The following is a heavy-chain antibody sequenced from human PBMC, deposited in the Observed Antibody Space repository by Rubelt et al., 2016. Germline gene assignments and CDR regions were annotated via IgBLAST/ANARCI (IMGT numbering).Heavy chain of an antibody. CDR1: GFIFSGSA. D-gene: IGHD4-17*01. Sequence: EVQLVESGGDLVQPGGSLRLSCAASGFIFSGSAMHWVRQASGTGLEWVGRIRNKANSYATAYAASVKGRFTISRDDSKNTANLQMNILKSKDTAVYDCARAGDYGDDAFDYWGQGTLVTVSS. CDR2: IRNKANSYAT. V-gene: IGHV3-73*01. J-gene: IGHJ4*02. CDR3: ARAGDYGDDAFDY.